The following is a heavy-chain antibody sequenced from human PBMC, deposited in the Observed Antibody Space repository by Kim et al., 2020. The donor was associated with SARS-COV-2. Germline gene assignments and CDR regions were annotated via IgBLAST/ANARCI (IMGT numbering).Heavy chain of an antibody. CDR2: INPSGGST. CDR3: ARVSQPHISSSWSPPGYYYYYGMDV. CDR1: GYTFTSYY. Sequence: ASVKVSCKASGYTFTSYYMHWVRQAPGQGLEWMGIINPSGGSTSYAQKFQGRVTMTRDTSTSTVYMELSSLRSEDTAVYYCARVSQPHISSSWSPPGYYYYYGMDVWGQGTTVTVSS. J-gene: IGHJ6*02. D-gene: IGHD6-13*01. V-gene: IGHV1-46*01.